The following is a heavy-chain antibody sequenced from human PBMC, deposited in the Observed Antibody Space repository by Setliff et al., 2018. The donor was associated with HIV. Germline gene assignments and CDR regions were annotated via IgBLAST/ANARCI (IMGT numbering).Heavy chain of an antibody. D-gene: IGHD3-10*01. CDR2: IDPRGSR. Sequence: SETLSLTCDDSAVSLRGHYWNWIRQSPGKGLEWIGEIDPRGSRSYNPSLKSRVTISVDTSKNQFSLKVRSVTAVDTAVYYCARSALWFDKADWYVDLWGRGTLVTVSS. V-gene: IGHV4-34*01. CDR3: ARSALWFDKADWYVDL. J-gene: IGHJ2*01. CDR1: AVSLRGHY.